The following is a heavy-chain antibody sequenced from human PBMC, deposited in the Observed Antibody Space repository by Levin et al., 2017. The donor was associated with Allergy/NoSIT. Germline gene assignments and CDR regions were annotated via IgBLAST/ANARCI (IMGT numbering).Heavy chain of an antibody. V-gene: IGHV1-69*13. CDR2: IIPIFGTA. J-gene: IGHJ6*02. CDR3: ARGKDIVVVPAAYYYYGMDV. D-gene: IGHD2-2*01. Sequence: PAASVKVSCKASGGIFSSYAISWVRQAPGQGLEWMGGIIPIFGTAKYAQNFQGRVTITADESTSTAYMELSSLRSEDTAVYYCARGKDIVVVPAAYYYYGMDVWGQGTTVTVSS. CDR1: GGIFSSYA.